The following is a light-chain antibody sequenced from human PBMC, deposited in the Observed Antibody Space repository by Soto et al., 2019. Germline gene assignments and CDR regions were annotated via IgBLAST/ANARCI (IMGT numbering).Light chain of an antibody. CDR2: AAS. J-gene: IGKJ1*01. CDR1: QGISSY. V-gene: IGKV1-8*01. CDR3: QQYNNWPGT. Sequence: SSFSASTGDRVTITCRASQGISSYLAWYQQKPGKAPKLLIYAASTLQSGVPSRFSGSGSGTEFTLTIGSLQSEDCALYYCQQYNNWPGTFGQGTKVDIK.